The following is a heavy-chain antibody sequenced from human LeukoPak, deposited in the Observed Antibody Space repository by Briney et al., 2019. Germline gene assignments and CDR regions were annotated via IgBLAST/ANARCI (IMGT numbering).Heavy chain of an antibody. D-gene: IGHD6-6*01. CDR3: ARPFEYSSSSTFDP. CDR1: GFTFSSYW. Sequence: GGSLRLSCAASGFTFSSYWMSWVRQAPGKGLEWVANIKQDGSEKYYVDSVKGRFTISRDNAKNSLYLQMNSLRAEDTAVYYCARPFEYSSSSTFDPWGQGTLVTVSS. V-gene: IGHV3-7*01. J-gene: IGHJ5*02. CDR2: IKQDGSEK.